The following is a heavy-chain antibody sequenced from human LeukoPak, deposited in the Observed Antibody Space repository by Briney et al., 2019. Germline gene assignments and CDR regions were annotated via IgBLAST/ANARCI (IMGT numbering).Heavy chain of an antibody. V-gene: IGHV4-39*01. J-gene: IGHJ4*02. CDR3: ARIRGYSYGYVDY. Sequence: SETLSLTCTVSGGSIISSGYYWGWIRQPPGKGLEWIGSIYYGGSTYYKSSLKSRVTISVDTSKNQFSLRLSSVTAPDTAVYSCARIRGYSYGYVDYWGQGTLVTVSS. CDR2: IYYGGST. D-gene: IGHD5-18*01. CDR1: GGSIISSGYY.